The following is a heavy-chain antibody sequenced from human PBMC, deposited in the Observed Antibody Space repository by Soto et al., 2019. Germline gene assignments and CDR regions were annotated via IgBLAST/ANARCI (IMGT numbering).Heavy chain of an antibody. J-gene: IGHJ4*02. CDR2: IYSGGNT. Sequence: EVLLVESGGGWVQPGGSLRLSCAASGLTVSNNYITWVRQAPGKGLEWVSLIYSGGNTYYADSVKGRFTISRDSSRNTVYLQMHSLRPEDTAVYYCTPGREQNFQWGQGTLVTVSS. CDR3: TPGREQNFQ. CDR1: GLTVSNNY. V-gene: IGHV3-66*01. D-gene: IGHD1-26*01.